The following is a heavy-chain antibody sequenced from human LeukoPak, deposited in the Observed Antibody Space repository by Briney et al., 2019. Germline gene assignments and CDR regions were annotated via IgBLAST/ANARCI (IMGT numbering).Heavy chain of an antibody. D-gene: IGHD2-8*01. CDR1: GFTFDDYG. Sequence: PGGSLRLSCAASGFTFDDYGMSWVRQAPGKGLEWVSAINWNGGSTGYADSVKGRFTISRDNAKNSLYLQMNSLRAEDTAVYYCARTTEYARRAEYFQHWGQGTLVTVSS. J-gene: IGHJ1*01. V-gene: IGHV3-20*04. CDR3: ARTTEYARRAEYFQH. CDR2: INWNGGST.